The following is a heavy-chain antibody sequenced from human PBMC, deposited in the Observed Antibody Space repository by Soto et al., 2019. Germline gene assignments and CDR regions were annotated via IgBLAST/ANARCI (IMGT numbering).Heavy chain of an antibody. CDR1: GFTFSSYA. J-gene: IGHJ4*02. D-gene: IGHD3-3*01. CDR2: ISGSGGST. V-gene: IGHV3-23*01. CDR3: AVRLWSGSLSDY. Sequence: HPGGSLRLSCAAPGFTFSSYAMSWVRQAPGKGLEWVSAISGSGGSTYYADSVKGRFTISRDNSKNTLYLQMNSLRAEDTAVYYCAVRLWSGSLSDYWGQGTLVTVSS.